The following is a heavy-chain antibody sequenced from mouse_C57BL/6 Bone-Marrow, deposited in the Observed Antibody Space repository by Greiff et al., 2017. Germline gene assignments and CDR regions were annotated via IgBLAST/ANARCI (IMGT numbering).Heavy chain of an antibody. V-gene: IGHV1-69*01. CDR3: ARGYYGSSYFDY. CDR1: GYTFTSYW. D-gene: IGHD1-1*01. CDR2: IDPSDSYT. J-gene: IGHJ2*01. Sequence: QVHVKQPGAELVMPGASVKLSCKASGYTFTSYWMHWVKQRPGQGLEWIGEIDPSDSYTNYNQKFKGKSTLTVDKSSSTAYMQLSSLTSEDSAVYYCARGYYGSSYFDYWGQGTTLTVSS.